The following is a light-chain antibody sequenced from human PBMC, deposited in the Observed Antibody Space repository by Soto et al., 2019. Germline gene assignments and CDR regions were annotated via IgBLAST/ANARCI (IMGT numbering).Light chain of an antibody. J-gene: IGKJ1*01. CDR3: QQSYSRPRT. CDR1: QSISPY. CDR2: SAS. V-gene: IGKV1-39*01. Sequence: DTQVTQSPSSLSAAVGDRGTITCRASQSISPYLNWYQQKPGKAPNLLIYSASILESGVPSRFSGSGSGTDFTLTISSLQPEDFATYFCQQSYSRPRTFGQGTKVDIK.